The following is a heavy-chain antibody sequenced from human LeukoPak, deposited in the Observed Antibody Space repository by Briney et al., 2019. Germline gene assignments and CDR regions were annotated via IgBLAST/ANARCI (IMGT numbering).Heavy chain of an antibody. Sequence: SETLSLTCSVSGYSITSGYHWGWIRQPPGKGLEWIGSIYHSGSTYYNPSLKSRVTISVDTSKNQFSLKLSSVTAADTALYYCARTGGSFYFYYYMDVWGKGTTITVSS. J-gene: IGHJ6*03. CDR3: ARTGGSFYFYYYMDV. CDR2: IYHSGST. D-gene: IGHD1-26*01. V-gene: IGHV4-38-2*02. CDR1: GYSITSGYH.